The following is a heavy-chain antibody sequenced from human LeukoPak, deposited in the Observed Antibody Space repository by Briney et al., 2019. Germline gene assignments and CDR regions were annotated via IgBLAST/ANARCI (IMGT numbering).Heavy chain of an antibody. Sequence: ASVKVSCKASGYTFTSYDINWVRQATGQGLEWMGWMNPNSGNTGYAQKFQGRVTITRNTSISTAYMELSSLRSEDTAVYYCAREVLTGSSWTGRRGRYFDYWGQGTLVTVSS. V-gene: IGHV1-8*03. CDR1: GYTFTSYD. D-gene: IGHD6-13*01. CDR3: AREVLTGSSWTGRRGRYFDY. CDR2: MNPNSGNT. J-gene: IGHJ4*02.